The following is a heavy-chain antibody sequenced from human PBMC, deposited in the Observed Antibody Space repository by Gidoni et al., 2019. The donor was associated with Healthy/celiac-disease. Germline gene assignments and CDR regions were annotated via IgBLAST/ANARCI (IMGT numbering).Heavy chain of an antibody. CDR3: ARSFYSNYAYLDY. J-gene: IGHJ4*02. CDR2: ISSNGGST. Sequence: EVQLVESGGGLVQPVGSLRLSCAASGFTFSSYAMPWVRQAPGKGLEDVSAISSNGGSTYYANSVKGRFTIARDNSKNTLYLQMGSLRAEDMAVYYCARSFYSNYAYLDYWGQGTLVTVSS. D-gene: IGHD4-4*01. CDR1: GFTFSSYA. V-gene: IGHV3-64*01.